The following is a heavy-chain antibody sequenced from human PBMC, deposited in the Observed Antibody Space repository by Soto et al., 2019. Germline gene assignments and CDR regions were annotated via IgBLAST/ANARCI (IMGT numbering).Heavy chain of an antibody. D-gene: IGHD3-9*01. V-gene: IGHV4-39*01. J-gene: IGHJ4*02. CDR2: IYYSGST. Sequence: ISKPPGKGLEWIGSIYYSGSTYYNPSLKSRVTISVDTSKNQFSLKLSSVTAADTAVYYCSGRRSDIVTGYYNMVSGGQGTLVTVPS. CDR3: SGRRSDIVTGYYNMVS.